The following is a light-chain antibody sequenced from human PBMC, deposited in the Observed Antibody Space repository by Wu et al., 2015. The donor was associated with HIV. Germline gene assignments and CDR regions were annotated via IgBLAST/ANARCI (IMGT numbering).Light chain of an antibody. CDR3: QQYNNWLYT. Sequence: EIVMTQSPATLSVSPGERATLSCRASQSVSSNLAWYQQKPGQAPRLLIYGASTRATGIPARFSGSGSGTEFTLTISSMQSEDFAVYYCQQYNNWLYTFGQGTELEIK. J-gene: IGKJ2*01. V-gene: IGKV3-15*01. CDR1: QSVSSN. CDR2: GAS.